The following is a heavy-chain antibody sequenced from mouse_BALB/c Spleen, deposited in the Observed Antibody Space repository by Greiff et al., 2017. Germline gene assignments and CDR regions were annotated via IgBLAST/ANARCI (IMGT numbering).Heavy chain of an antibody. Sequence: EVKLMESGGGLVQPGGSLRLSCATSGFTFTDYYMSWVRQPPGKALEWLGFIRNKANGYTTEYSASVKGRFTISRDNSQSILYLQMNTLRAEDSATYYCARDGYYTDYYAMDYWGQGTSVTFSS. CDR1: GFTFTDYY. V-gene: IGHV7-3*02. J-gene: IGHJ4*01. D-gene: IGHD2-3*01. CDR2: IRNKANGYTT. CDR3: ARDGYYTDYYAMDY.